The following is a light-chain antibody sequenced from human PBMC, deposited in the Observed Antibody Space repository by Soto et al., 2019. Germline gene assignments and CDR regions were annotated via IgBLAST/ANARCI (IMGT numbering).Light chain of an antibody. Sequence: QSVLAQPASVSGSPGQSITISYTGTSSDVGSYNLVSWYQQHPGKAPKLMIYEVSKRPSGVSNRFSGSKSGNTASLTISGLQAEDEADYYCCSYAGSSTYGFGTGTKVTVL. CDR1: SSDVGSYNL. CDR2: EVS. J-gene: IGLJ1*01. V-gene: IGLV2-23*02. CDR3: CSYAGSSTYG.